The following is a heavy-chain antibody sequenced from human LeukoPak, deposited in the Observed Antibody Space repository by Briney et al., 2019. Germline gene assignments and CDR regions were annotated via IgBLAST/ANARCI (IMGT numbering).Heavy chain of an antibody. D-gene: IGHD3-10*01. Sequence: SETLSLTCAVYGGSFSGYYWSWIRQPPGKGLEWIGEINHSGSTNYNPSLKSRVTISVDTSKNQFSLKLSSVTAADTAVYYCGVSYGSGSYYNGPFDYWGQGTLVTVSS. CDR3: GVSYGSGSYYNGPFDY. CDR2: INHSGST. CDR1: GGSFSGYY. V-gene: IGHV4-34*01. J-gene: IGHJ4*02.